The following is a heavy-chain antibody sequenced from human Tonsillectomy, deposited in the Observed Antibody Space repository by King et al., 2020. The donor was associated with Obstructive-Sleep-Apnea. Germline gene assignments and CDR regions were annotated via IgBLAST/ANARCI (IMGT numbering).Heavy chain of an antibody. J-gene: IGHJ6*02. CDR1: GFTFSNAW. Sequence: QLVQSGGGLVKPGGSLRLSCAASGFTFSNAWMSWVRQAPGKGLEWVGRIKSKTDGGTTDYAAPVKGRFTISRDDSKNTLYLQMNSLKTEDTAVYYCTTGGCGYDNYYYYYGMDVWGQGTTVTVSS. V-gene: IGHV3-15*01. CDR2: IKSKTDGGTT. CDR3: TTGGCGYDNYYYYYGMDV. D-gene: IGHD5-12*01.